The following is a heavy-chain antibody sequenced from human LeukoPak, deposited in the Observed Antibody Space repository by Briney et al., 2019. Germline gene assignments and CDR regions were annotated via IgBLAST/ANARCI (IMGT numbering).Heavy chain of an antibody. D-gene: IGHD5-18*01. V-gene: IGHV3-66*01. J-gene: IGHJ4*02. Sequence: GGSLRLSCAASGFSVSNYYMSWVRQPPGKGLEWVSVMYTGGGRYYGDSVKGRFTISRDNAKNSLYLQMNSLRAEDTGVYYCAKDSYSKGDYWGQGVLVTVSS. CDR1: GFSVSNYY. CDR3: AKDSYSKGDY. CDR2: MYTGGGR.